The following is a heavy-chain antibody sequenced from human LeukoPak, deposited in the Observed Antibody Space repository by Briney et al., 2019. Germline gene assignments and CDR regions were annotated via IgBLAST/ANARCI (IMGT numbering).Heavy chain of an antibody. V-gene: IGHV1-8*01. D-gene: IGHD2-2*01. J-gene: IGHJ4*02. CDR1: GYTFTSYD. Sequence: ASVKVSCKASGYTFTSYDINWVRQATGQGLEWMGWMNPNSGNTGYAQKFQGRVTMTRNTSISTAYIELSSLRSEDTAVYYCASSGGYCSSTSCPFDYWGQGTLVTVSS. CDR2: MNPNSGNT. CDR3: ASSGGYCSSTSCPFDY.